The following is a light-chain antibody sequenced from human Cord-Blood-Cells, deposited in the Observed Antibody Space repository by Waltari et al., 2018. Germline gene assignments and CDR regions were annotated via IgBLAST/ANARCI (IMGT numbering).Light chain of an antibody. Sequence: DIQMTQSPSSLSASVGDRVTITCRASQSISSYLNWYQQKPGKAPKLLIYAASSLQSWVPSRFSGSVSGTDFTLTISSLQPEDFATYYCQQSYSTPPYTFGQGTKLEIK. CDR3: QQSYSTPPYT. J-gene: IGKJ2*01. V-gene: IGKV1-39*01. CDR2: AAS. CDR1: QSISSY.